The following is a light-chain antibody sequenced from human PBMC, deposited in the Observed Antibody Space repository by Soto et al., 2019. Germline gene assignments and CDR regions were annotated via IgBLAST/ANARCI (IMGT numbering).Light chain of an antibody. CDR2: DAS. J-gene: IGKJ3*01. CDR3: QQYGSSPLT. CDR1: QSVSSNY. V-gene: IGKV3-20*01. Sequence: ENVLTQSPGTLSLSPGERATLSCRASQSVSSNYLAWFQQMPGQAPRLLIYDASRRATGIPDRFSSSGSGTDFTLTINGLEPEDFAVYFCQQYGSSPLTFGPGTKVDIK.